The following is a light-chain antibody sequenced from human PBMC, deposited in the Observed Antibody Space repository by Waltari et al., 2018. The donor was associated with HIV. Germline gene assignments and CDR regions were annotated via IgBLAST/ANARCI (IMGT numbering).Light chain of an antibody. CDR3: QSYDSSLSGSGV. CDR1: SSNIGAGYD. CDR2: GNS. J-gene: IGLJ1*01. V-gene: IGLV1-40*01. Sequence: QSVLTQPPSVSGAPGQRVTISCTGSSSNIGAGYDVHWYQQLPATAPKLLIYGNSKRPAGVPDRFSGSKSGTSASLAITGLQAEDEADYYCQSYDSSLSGSGVFGTGTKVTVL.